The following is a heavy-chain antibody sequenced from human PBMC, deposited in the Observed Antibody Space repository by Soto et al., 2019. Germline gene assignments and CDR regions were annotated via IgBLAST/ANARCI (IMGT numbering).Heavy chain of an antibody. Sequence: SETLSLTCAVSGGSINSRYWWSWVRQSPGKGLEWIGYIYHSGSTYYNPSLKSRVTISVDRSKNQFSLKLSSVTAADTAVYYCARGVTLVRGVIHTPYFDYWGQGALVTVSS. J-gene: IGHJ4*02. V-gene: IGHV4-4*02. CDR2: IYHSGST. CDR3: ARGVTLVRGVIHTPYFDY. D-gene: IGHD3-10*01. CDR1: GGSINSRYW.